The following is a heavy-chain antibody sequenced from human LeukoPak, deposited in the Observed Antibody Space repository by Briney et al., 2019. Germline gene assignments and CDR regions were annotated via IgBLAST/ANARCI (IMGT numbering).Heavy chain of an antibody. CDR2: IHYSGST. Sequence: NSSETLSLTCTVSGGSISSYYWSWIRQPPGKGLEWIGYIHYSGSTNYNPSLKSRVTISVDTSKNQFSLKLSSVTAADTAVYYCARNRAPYYYDSSGYYPYYYYYMDVWGKGTTVTVSS. D-gene: IGHD3-22*01. J-gene: IGHJ6*03. CDR1: GGSISSYY. V-gene: IGHV4-59*01. CDR3: ARNRAPYYYDSSGYYPYYYYYMDV.